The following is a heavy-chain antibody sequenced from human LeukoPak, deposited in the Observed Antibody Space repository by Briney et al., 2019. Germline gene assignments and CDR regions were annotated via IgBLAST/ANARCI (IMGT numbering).Heavy chain of an antibody. CDR3: ARGHSESSLSFFDF. CDR1: VYTFTTYG. V-gene: IGHV1-18*01. Sequence: ASVTVSFTSSVYTFTTYGFNWVRQAPGQGLEWMGWISAYNGDTQYAQNLQGRVTMTTDTSTRTAYLELRSLSSDDTAVYYCARGHSESSLSFFDFWGQGTLVTVSS. CDR2: ISAYNGDT. J-gene: IGHJ4*02. D-gene: IGHD1-26*01.